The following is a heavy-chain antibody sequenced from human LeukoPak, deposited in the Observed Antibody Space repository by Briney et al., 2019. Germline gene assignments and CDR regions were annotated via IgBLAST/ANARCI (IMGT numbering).Heavy chain of an antibody. J-gene: IGHJ4*02. CDR3: ARHRLGEYYYDSSGYYYFDY. CDR2: IYYSGSA. D-gene: IGHD3-22*01. V-gene: IGHV4-39*01. CDR1: GGSISSSSYY. Sequence: SETLSLTYTVSGGSISSSSYYWGWIRQPPGKGLEWIGSIYYSGSAYYNPSLKSRVTISVDTSKNQFSLKLSSVTAADTAVYYCARHRLGEYYYDSSGYYYFDYWGQGTLVTVS.